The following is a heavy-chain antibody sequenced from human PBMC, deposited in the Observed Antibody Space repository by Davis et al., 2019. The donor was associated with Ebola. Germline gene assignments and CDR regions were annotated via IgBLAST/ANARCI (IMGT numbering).Heavy chain of an antibody. D-gene: IGHD3-22*01. V-gene: IGHV3-7*01. CDR1: GFTFSGYW. CDR2: INQDGGEK. J-gene: IGHJ6*03. CDR3: AGDSSGYNNERLYYTYYMDV. Sequence: GESLKISCAASGFTFSGYWLTWVRQAPGKGLEWVATINQDGGEKYYVDSVRGRFTIARDNAKNSLYLQLNSLRVEDTAVYYCAGDSSGYNNERLYYTYYMDVWGKGTTVTVSS.